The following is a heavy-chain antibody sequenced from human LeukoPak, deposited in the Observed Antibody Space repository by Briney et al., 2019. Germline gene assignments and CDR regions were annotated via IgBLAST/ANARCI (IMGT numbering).Heavy chain of an antibody. J-gene: IGHJ4*02. CDR3: AKDSYDILTGYYHY. Sequence: PGGSLRLSCAASGFSFRTYEMNWVRQAPGKGLEWVSAITGSGDTTYYADSVKGRITISRDNSKNTLYLQMNSLRAEDTAVYYCAKDSYDILTGYYHYWGQGTLVTVSS. CDR1: GFSFRTYE. CDR2: ITGSGDTT. D-gene: IGHD3-9*01. V-gene: IGHV3-23*01.